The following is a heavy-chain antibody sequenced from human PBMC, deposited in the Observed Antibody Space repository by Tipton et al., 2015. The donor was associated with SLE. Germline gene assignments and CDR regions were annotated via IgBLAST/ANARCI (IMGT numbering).Heavy chain of an antibody. CDR3: ARPVTNS. V-gene: IGHV4-34*01. CDR1: GGSFSGYY. CDR2: ISNGGST. Sequence: TLSLTCAVYGGSFSGYYWSWIRQPPGKGLEWVGHISNGGSTDYNPSLKSRVTISVDTSKNQFSLRLNSVTAADTAVYYCARPVTNSWGQGALVTVSS. J-gene: IGHJ4*02. D-gene: IGHD4-17*01.